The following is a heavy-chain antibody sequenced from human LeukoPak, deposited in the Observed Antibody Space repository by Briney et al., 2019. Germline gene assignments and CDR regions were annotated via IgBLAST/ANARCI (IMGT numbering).Heavy chain of an antibody. Sequence: SVKVSCKASGGTFSSYAISWVRQAPGQGFEGMGRIIPIFGTANYAQKFQGRVTITTDESTSTAYMELSSLRSEDTAVYYCARDRISPRTGDNPYYFDYWGQGTLVTVSS. D-gene: IGHD7-27*01. CDR2: IIPIFGTA. CDR3: ARDRISPRTGDNPYYFDY. CDR1: GGTFSSYA. V-gene: IGHV1-69*05. J-gene: IGHJ4*02.